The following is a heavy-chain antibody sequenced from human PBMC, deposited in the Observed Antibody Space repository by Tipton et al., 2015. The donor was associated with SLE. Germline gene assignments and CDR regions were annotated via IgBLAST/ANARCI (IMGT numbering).Heavy chain of an antibody. V-gene: IGHV4-59*11. CDR3: ARERLTMIANEAFDI. Sequence: TLSLTCTVSGGSISSHYWSWIRQPPGKGLEWIGYFYYSGSTNFNPSLKSRVAISVDTSKNQFSLKLSSVTAADTAVYYCARERLTMIANEAFDIWGQGTMVTVSS. CDR2: FYYSGST. J-gene: IGHJ3*02. D-gene: IGHD3-22*01. CDR1: GGSISSHY.